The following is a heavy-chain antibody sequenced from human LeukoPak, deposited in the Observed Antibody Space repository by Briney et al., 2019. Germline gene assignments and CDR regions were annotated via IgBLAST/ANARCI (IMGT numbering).Heavy chain of an antibody. Sequence: PGGSLRLSCAASGFTFSDYYMSWIRQAPGKGLEWVSYISSSGSTIYYADSVKGRFTISRDNAKNTLYLQMNSLRAEDTAVYYCVTFYSGSYLRYFDYWGQGTLVTVSS. CDR1: GFTFSDYY. J-gene: IGHJ4*02. D-gene: IGHD1-26*01. V-gene: IGHV3-11*01. CDR3: VTFYSGSYLRYFDY. CDR2: ISSSGSTI.